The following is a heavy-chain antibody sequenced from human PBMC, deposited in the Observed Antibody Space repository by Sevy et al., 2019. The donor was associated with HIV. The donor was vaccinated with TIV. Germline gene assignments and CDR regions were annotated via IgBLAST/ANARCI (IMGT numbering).Heavy chain of an antibody. J-gene: IGHJ4*01. CDR2: ISYEGTET. D-gene: IGHD1-26*01. V-gene: IGHV3-30-3*01. CDR1: RFTFSTYA. Sequence: GGSLRLSCAASRFTFSTYAMHWVRQAPGKGLEWVAVISYEGTETFYAASAKGRFTISRDNSKNMLSLQINSLKPEDTAVYYCARDGGYSIKWYPLYWGHGTLVTVSS. CDR3: ARDGGYSIKWYPLY.